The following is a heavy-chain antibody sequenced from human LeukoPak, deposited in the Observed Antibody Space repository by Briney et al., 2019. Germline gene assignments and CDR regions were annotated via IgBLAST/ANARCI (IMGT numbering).Heavy chain of an antibody. CDR2: ISAYNGNT. D-gene: IGHD3-10*01. J-gene: IGHJ4*02. Sequence: ASVKVSCKASGYTFTSYGISWVRQAPGQGLEWMGCISAYNGNTNYAQKLQGRVTMTTDTSTSTAYMELRSLRSDDTAVYYCARARSQLWFGESPFDYWAQGTLVTVSS. V-gene: IGHV1-18*01. CDR1: GYTFTSYG. CDR3: ARARSQLWFGESPFDY.